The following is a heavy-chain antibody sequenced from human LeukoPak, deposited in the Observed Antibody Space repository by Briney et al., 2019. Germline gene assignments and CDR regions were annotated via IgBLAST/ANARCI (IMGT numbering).Heavy chain of an antibody. CDR3: ARGTGYSSSWAPWFGYYYYMDV. CDR2: INPNSGGT. CDR1: GYTFTGYY. V-gene: IGHV1-2*02. J-gene: IGHJ6*03. D-gene: IGHD6-13*01. Sequence: GASVKVSCKASGYTFTGYYMHWVRQAPGQGLEWMGWINPNSGGTNYAQKFEGRVTMTRDTSISTAYMELSRLRSDDTAVYYCARGTGYSSSWAPWFGYYYYMDVWGKGTTVTVSS.